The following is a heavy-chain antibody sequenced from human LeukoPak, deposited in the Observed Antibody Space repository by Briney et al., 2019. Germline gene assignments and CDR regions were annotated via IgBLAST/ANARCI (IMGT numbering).Heavy chain of an antibody. CDR1: GFTFSSYS. V-gene: IGHV3-74*01. J-gene: IGHJ4*02. CDR2: INTDGSTT. D-gene: IGHD3-16*01. Sequence: GGSLRLSCAASGFTFSSYSMNWVRQAPGKGLVWVSRINTDGSTTTYADSVKGRFTISRDNAKNTLLLQMDSLRAEDRAVYYWARDLGACPDYWGQGTLVTVSS. CDR3: ARDLGACPDY.